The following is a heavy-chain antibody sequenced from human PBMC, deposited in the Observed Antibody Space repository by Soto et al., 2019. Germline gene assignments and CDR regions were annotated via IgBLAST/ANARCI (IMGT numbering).Heavy chain of an antibody. V-gene: IGHV3-30*18. D-gene: IGHD5-12*01. CDR1: GFRFSDYG. CDR3: AKTRRGYDMFFYGLDV. J-gene: IGHJ6*02. CDR2: ISNDGSKK. Sequence: QVHLVESGGGVVQPGRSLRLACAVSGFRFSDYGMHWVRQAPGKGLERVAVISNDGSKKYYADSVQGRFTISRDDSKSTVYVQMDSLKPEDTAVYYCAKTRRGYDMFFYGLDVWGQGTTVTVSS.